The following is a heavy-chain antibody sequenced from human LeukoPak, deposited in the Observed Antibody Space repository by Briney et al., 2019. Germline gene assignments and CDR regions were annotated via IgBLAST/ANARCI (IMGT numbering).Heavy chain of an antibody. Sequence: SQTLSLTCTVSGGSISSGSYYWSWIRQPAGKGLEWIGRVYTSGSTNYNPSLKSRVTISVDTSKNQFSLELSSVTAADTAVYYCAMRRVEMATIYAFDIWGQGTMVTVSS. D-gene: IGHD5-24*01. V-gene: IGHV4-61*02. CDR1: GGSISSGSYY. CDR3: AMRRVEMATIYAFDI. J-gene: IGHJ3*02. CDR2: VYTSGST.